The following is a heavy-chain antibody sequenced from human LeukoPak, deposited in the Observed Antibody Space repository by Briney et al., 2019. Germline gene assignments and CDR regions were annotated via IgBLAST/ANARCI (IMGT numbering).Heavy chain of an antibody. CDR1: GGSVSNNY. D-gene: IGHD3-10*01. J-gene: IGHJ6*04. CDR3: ARHLLSGNYYYYHMDV. Sequence: PSETLSLTCSVSGGSVSNNYWGWIRQPPEKGLEWIGAMYYSGGSTYNPSLKTRVTISVDTSKNQFSLRLTSVTAADAAVYYCARHLLSGNYYYYHMDVWGRGTTVTVSS. V-gene: IGHV4-39*01. CDR2: MYYSGGS.